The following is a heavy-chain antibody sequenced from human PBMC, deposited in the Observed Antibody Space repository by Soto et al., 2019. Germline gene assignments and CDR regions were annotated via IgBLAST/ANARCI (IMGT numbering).Heavy chain of an antibody. Sequence: GGSLRLSCAASGFTFSSYAISWVRQAPGKGLEWVSGISGSGDSTYYADSVKGRFTISRDNSKNTLYLQMNSLRAEDTAVYYCAKGVPGIAVAGTGYFQHWGQGTLVTVSS. D-gene: IGHD6-19*01. CDR2: ISGSGDST. CDR1: GFTFSSYA. V-gene: IGHV3-23*01. CDR3: AKGVPGIAVAGTGYFQH. J-gene: IGHJ1*01.